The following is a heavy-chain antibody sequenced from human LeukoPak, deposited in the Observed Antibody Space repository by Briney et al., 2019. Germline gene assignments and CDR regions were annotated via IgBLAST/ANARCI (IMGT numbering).Heavy chain of an antibody. D-gene: IGHD3-10*01. CDR2: IYTSGST. CDR3: AMQYYYGSGSYSPMDV. J-gene: IGHJ6*03. Sequence: SQTLSLTCTVSGDSISTGSFYWSWIRQPAGRGLEWIGRIYTSGSTNYNPSLKSRVTISVDTSKNQFSLKLSSVTAADTAVYYCAMQYYYGSGSYSPMDVWGKGTTVTVSS. V-gene: IGHV4-61*02. CDR1: GDSISTGSFY.